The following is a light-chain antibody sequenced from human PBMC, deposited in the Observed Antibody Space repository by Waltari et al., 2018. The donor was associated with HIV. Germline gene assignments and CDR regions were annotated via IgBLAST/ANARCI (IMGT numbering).Light chain of an antibody. CDR2: DAS. CDR1: QTVSSH. CDR3: QQRSKWPSIT. Sequence: EIVLTQSPATLSLSPGERATLSCRASQTVSSHLAWYQQRPGQAPRLLIYDASNRATGIPARFSGSGSGTDFTLTISTLEPEDFAVYYCQQRSKWPSITFGQGTRLEIK. J-gene: IGKJ5*01. V-gene: IGKV3-11*01.